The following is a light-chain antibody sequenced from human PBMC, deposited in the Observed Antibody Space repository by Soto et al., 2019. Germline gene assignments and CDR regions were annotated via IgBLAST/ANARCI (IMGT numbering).Light chain of an antibody. Sequence: QSVLTQPPSASGTPGQRVTISCSGSSSNIGSNTVNWYQQLPGTAPKLLISSTDQRPSGVPDRFSGSRSGTSASLAIGGLHSEDEADYYCAAWDDSLHGWVFGGGTTLTVL. CDR1: SSNIGSNT. J-gene: IGLJ3*02. CDR3: AAWDDSLHGWV. CDR2: STD. V-gene: IGLV1-44*01.